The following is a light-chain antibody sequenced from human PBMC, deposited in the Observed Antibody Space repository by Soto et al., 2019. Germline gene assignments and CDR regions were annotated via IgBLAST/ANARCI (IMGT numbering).Light chain of an antibody. J-gene: IGKJ4*01. Sequence: DIQMTQSASSLSASVGARVTITSRASQSISSYLNWYQQKPGKAPKLLIYAASSLQSGVPSRFSGSGSGTDFTLTISSLQPEDFATYYCQQCYSTPLTFGGGTKVEIK. CDR3: QQCYSTPLT. V-gene: IGKV1-39*01. CDR2: AAS. CDR1: QSISSY.